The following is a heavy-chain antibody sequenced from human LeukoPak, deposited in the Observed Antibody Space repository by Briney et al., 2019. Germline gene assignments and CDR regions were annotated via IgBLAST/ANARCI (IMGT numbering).Heavy chain of an antibody. CDR1: GYTFTGYL. CDR3: ARDRVFPTNNWFDP. V-gene: IGHV1-2*02. Sequence: ASVKVSCKASGYTFTGYLIHWVRQAPGQGLEWMGWINPNSDVTNYAQKFQGRVTMTRDTSLSAAYVELSSLKSDDTALYYCARDRVFPTNNWFDPWGQGTLVTVSS. J-gene: IGHJ5*02. CDR2: INPNSDVT.